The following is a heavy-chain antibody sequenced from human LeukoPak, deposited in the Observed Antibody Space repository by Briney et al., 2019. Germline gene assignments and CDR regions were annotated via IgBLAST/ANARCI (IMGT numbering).Heavy chain of an antibody. CDR1: GFTFSSYS. CDR3: ARADYNSLDV. CDR2: ISSSSSYI. Sequence: GGSLRLSCAASGFTFSSYSMNWVRQAPVKGLEWVSSISSSSSYIYYADSVKGRFTISRDNAKNSLYRQMNSLRADDTVVYYCARADYNSLDVWGQGTTVTVSS. J-gene: IGHJ6*02. V-gene: IGHV3-21*01. D-gene: IGHD3-22*01.